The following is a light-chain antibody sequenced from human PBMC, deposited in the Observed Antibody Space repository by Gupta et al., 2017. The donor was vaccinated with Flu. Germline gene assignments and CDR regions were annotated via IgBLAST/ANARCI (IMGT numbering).Light chain of an antibody. V-gene: IGKV3-15*01. CDR3: QQYNNRPPWT. CDR2: NAV. CDR1: QSVGNN. J-gene: IGKJ1*01. Sequence: EIVMTQSPATLSGSPGESATLSCRASQSVGNNLAWYQQKPGQAPRVLIYNAVTRATGIPARFSDSGYETELTLTISSLQYEDFALYYCQQYNNRPPWTFGQGTRVDI.